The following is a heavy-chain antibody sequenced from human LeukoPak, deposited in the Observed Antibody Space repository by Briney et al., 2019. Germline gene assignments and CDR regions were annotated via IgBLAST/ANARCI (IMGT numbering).Heavy chain of an antibody. Sequence: SVKVSCKASGGTFSSYAISWVRQAPGQGLEWMGGIIPIFGTANYAQKFQGRVAITADESTSTAYMELSSLRSEDAAVYYCARDDPGLGYCSGGSCYYFDYWGQGTLVTVSS. CDR3: ARDDPGLGYCSGGSCYYFDY. J-gene: IGHJ4*02. V-gene: IGHV1-69*13. CDR2: IIPIFGTA. D-gene: IGHD2-15*01. CDR1: GGTFSSYA.